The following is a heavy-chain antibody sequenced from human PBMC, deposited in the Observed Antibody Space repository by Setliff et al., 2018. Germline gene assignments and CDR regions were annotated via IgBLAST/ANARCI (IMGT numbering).Heavy chain of an antibody. Sequence: SETLSLTCAVSGGSISSSQDWSWIRQPPGKGLEWIGYVYSSGITNYNPSLKSRVTMSVDTSKNQFSLKLSSVTAADTAVYYCARETTAWGYVDTAMVTFIDQWGQGTLVTVSS. J-gene: IGHJ4*02. CDR2: VYSSGIT. CDR3: ARETTAWGYVDTAMVTFIDQ. CDR1: GGSISSSQD. D-gene: IGHD5-18*01. V-gene: IGHV4-59*11.